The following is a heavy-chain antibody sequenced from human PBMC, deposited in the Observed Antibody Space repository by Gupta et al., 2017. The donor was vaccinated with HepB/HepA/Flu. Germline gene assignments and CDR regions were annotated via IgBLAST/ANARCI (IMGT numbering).Heavy chain of an antibody. CDR2: INPNSGGT. J-gene: IGHJ6*03. CDR1: GYTFTGYY. V-gene: IGHV1-2*02. D-gene: IGHD1-1*01. Sequence: QVQLVQSGAEVKKPGASVTVSCKASGYTFTGYYMHWVRQAPGQGLEWMGWINPNSGGTNYAQKFQGRVTMTRDTSISTAYMELSRLRSDDTAVYYCARAQLELPGYYYMDVWGKGTTVTVSS. CDR3: ARAQLELPGYYYMDV.